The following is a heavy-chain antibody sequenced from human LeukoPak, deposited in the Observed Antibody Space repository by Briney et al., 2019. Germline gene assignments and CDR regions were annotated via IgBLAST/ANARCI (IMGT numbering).Heavy chain of an antibody. CDR2: IYHDGTT. V-gene: IGHV4-59*01. CDR1: GGAIRSYY. J-gene: IGHJ4*02. CDR3: ASSSGSYYVGGD. Sequence: SETLSLTCTVSGGAIRSYYWSWFRQPPGKGLEYIGYIYHDGTTNYNPSLKSRVTISIDTSKKQFSLNLTSVTAADTAVYYCASSSGSYYVGGDWGQGTLVTVSS. D-gene: IGHD3-10*01.